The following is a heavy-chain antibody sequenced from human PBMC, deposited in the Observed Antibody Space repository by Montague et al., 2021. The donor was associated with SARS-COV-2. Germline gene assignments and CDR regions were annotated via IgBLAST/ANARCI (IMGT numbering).Heavy chain of an antibody. J-gene: IGHJ4*02. V-gene: IGHV4-39*01. CDR3: ASMVRAQVYYFDY. D-gene: IGHD3-10*01. CDR2: IFYSGST. Sequence: SETLSLTCTVSGGSISSSSYYWGWIRQPPGKGLEWIGSIFYSGSTDYNPSLKSRVTMSVDTSKNQFSLKLSSVTAADTAVYYCASMVRAQVYYFDYWGQGTRVTVSS. CDR1: GGSISSSSYY.